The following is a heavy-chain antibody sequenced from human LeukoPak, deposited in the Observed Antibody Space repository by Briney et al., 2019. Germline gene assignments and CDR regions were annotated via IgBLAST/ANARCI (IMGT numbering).Heavy chain of an antibody. CDR2: MNPNSGNT. V-gene: IGHV1-8*03. J-gene: IGHJ6*03. Sequence: ASVKVSCKASGYTFTSYDINWVRQATGQGLEWMGWMNPNSGNTGYAQKFQGRVTITRNTSISTAYMELSSLRSEDTAVYYCARWYYDFWSGYSHYYYMDVWGKGTTVAVSS. CDR1: GYTFTSYD. CDR3: ARWYYDFWSGYSHYYYMDV. D-gene: IGHD3-3*01.